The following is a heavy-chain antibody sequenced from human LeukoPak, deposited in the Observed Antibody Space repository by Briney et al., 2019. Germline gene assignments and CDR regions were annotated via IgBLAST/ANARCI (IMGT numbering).Heavy chain of an antibody. V-gene: IGHV5-51*01. J-gene: IGHJ3*02. D-gene: IGHD1-14*01. Sequence: GESLKISCRGSGYSFTTYWIGWVRQMPGKGLEWMGIIYPGDSDTRYSPSFQGQVTISADKSISTAYLQWSSLKASDTAMYYCARRAGTYRDAFDIWGQGTMVTVSS. CDR2: IYPGDSDT. CDR3: ARRAGTYRDAFDI. CDR1: GYSFTTYW.